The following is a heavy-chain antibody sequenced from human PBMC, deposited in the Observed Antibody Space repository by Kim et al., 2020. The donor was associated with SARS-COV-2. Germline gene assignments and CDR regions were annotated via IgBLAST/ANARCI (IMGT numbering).Heavy chain of an antibody. D-gene: IGHD3-22*01. Sequence: KGRFTISRDNSKNTLYLQMNSLRAEDTAVYYCASGPSGLGNYYDSSVYDYWGQGTLVTVSS. CDR3: ASGPSGLGNYYDSSVYDY. J-gene: IGHJ4*02. V-gene: IGHV3-30*07.